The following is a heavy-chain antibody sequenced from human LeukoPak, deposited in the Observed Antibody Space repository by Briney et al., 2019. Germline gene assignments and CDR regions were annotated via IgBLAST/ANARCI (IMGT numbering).Heavy chain of an antibody. CDR2: ISYDGSHK. CDR3: ARDNNNDGNSFDY. V-gene: IGHV3-30*03. Sequence: GRSLRLSCAASGFTFSNYGMHWVRQAPGKGLEWVAVISYDGSHKYYADSVKGRFSISRDNSKNTLYLQMNSLRAEDTAVFFCARDNNNDGNSFDYWGQGTLVTVSS. D-gene: IGHD4-23*01. CDR1: GFTFSNYG. J-gene: IGHJ4*02.